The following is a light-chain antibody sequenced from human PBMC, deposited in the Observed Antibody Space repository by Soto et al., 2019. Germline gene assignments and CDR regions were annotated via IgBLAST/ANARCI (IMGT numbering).Light chain of an antibody. V-gene: IGKV3-20*01. CDR2: GTS. CDR1: QYVSTTF. Sequence: EIVLTQSPGTLSLSPGERATLSCRDSQYVSTTFFAWYQQKPGQAPRLLIYGTSNRATGIPDRFSGSGSGTDFTLTISRPEPEDFAVYYCQLYGSSPLTFGGGTRMEIK. J-gene: IGKJ4*01. CDR3: QLYGSSPLT.